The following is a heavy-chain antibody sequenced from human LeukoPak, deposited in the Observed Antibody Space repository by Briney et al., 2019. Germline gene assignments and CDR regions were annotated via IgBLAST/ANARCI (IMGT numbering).Heavy chain of an antibody. CDR2: IYYSGST. Sequence: SETLSLTCTVSGGSISSYYWSSIRQPPGKGLEWIGYIYYSGSTNYNPSLKGRVTISVDTSKNQFSLKLSSVTAADTAVYYCAGGGPPITILGVVISWFDPWGQGTLVTVSS. CDR3: AGGGPPITILGVVISWFDP. D-gene: IGHD3-3*01. V-gene: IGHV4-59*01. J-gene: IGHJ5*02. CDR1: GGSISSYY.